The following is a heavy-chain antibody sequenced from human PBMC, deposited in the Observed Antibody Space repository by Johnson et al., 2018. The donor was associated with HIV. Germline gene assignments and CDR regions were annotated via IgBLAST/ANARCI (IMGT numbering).Heavy chain of an antibody. D-gene: IGHD3-22*01. CDR2: IGTAGDT. V-gene: IGHV3-13*01. J-gene: IGHJ3*01. CDR3: ATFYYDNSNYFELASFFPGPTDL. Sequence: VQLVESGGGLVQPGGSLRLSCAASGFTFSSYDMHWVRQATGKGLEWVSAIGTAGDTYYPGSVKGRFTISRENAKNSLYLQMNSLTAEDTAVYYCATFYYDNSNYFELASFFPGPTDLWGQGTLVTVSS. CDR1: GFTFSSYD.